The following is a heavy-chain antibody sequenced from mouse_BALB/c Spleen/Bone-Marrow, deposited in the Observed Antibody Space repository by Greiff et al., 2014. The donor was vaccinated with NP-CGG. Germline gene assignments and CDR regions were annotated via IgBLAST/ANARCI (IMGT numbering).Heavy chain of an antibody. Sequence: QVQLQQSGSVLVRPGASVKLSCKASGYTFTSSWMHWAKQRPGQGLEWIGEIHPNSGNTNYNEKFKGKTTLTVDTSSSTAYVDLSSLTSEDSAVDYCAREKIYGNGLWYFDVWGAGTTVTVSS. J-gene: IGHJ1*01. CDR1: GYTFTSSW. V-gene: IGHV1S130*01. CDR2: IHPNSGNT. CDR3: AREKIYGNGLWYFDV. D-gene: IGHD2-1*01.